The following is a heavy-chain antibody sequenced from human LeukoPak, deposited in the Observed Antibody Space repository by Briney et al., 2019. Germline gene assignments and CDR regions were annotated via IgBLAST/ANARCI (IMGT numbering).Heavy chain of an antibody. D-gene: IGHD6-13*01. CDR3: ARGGVPAAQDS. CDR1: GFTFSSYW. J-gene: IGHJ5*02. V-gene: IGHV3-7*01. Sequence: GGSLRLSCAASGFTFSSYWMTWVRQAPGKGLEWVATIKQDGSERYYVDSVKGRFSISRDNARNSLYLQMNSLRAEDTAVCYCARGGVPAAQDSWGQGTLVTVPS. CDR2: IKQDGSER.